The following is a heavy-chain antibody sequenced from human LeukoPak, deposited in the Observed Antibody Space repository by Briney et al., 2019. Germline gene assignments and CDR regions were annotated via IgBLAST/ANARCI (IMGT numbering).Heavy chain of an antibody. CDR2: IHSSGST. V-gene: IGHV4-59*12. J-gene: IGHJ4*02. D-gene: IGHD3-9*01. CDR3: ARGGKRVDYDILTGYFGLRMGYFDY. Sequence: SETLSLTCSVSGGSINSDYWSWIRQPPGKGLEWIGYIHSSGSTNYNPSLKSRVTISVDTSKNQFSLKLSCVTAADTAVYYCARGGKRVDYDILTGYFGLRMGYFDYWGQGTLVTVSS. CDR1: GGSINSDY.